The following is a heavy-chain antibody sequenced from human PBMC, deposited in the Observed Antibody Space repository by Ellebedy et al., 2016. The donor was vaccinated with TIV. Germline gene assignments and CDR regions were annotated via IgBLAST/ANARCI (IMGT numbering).Heavy chain of an antibody. CDR3: ARTYDILTGPKAIDY. V-gene: IGHV3-21*01. CDR1: GFTFSSYS. J-gene: IGHJ4*02. Sequence: GGSLRLSXAASGFTFSSYSMNWVRQAPGKGLEWVSSISSSSSYIYYADSVKGRFTISRDNAKNSLYLQMNSLRAEDTAVYYCARTYDILTGPKAIDYWGQGTLVTVSS. CDR2: ISSSSSYI. D-gene: IGHD3-9*01.